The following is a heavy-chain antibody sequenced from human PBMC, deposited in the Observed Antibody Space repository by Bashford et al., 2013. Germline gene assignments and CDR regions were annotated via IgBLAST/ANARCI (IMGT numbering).Heavy chain of an antibody. D-gene: IGHD4-23*01. Sequence: SETLSLTCTVSGGSMNSYYWSWIRQPAGKVPEWIGRISISGITNFNPSLKSRVTMSVDTSKNQFSLNLSSVTAADTAVYYCATLSLGGNSFHYWGPGNPGHRLL. V-gene: IGHV4-4*07. J-gene: IGHJ4*02. CDR2: ISISGIT. CDR3: ATLSLGGNSFHY. CDR1: GGSMNSYY.